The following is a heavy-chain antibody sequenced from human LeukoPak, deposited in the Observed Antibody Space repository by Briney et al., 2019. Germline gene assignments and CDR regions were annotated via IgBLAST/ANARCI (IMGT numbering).Heavy chain of an antibody. D-gene: IGHD2-15*01. V-gene: IGHV4-31*03. J-gene: IGHJ4*02. Sequence: PSQTLSLTCPVSSGSISSGVYYWSWIRQHPGKGLEWIGYIYYSGSTYYNPSLKSRVTISVDTSKNQFSLKLSSVTAADTAVYYCARNLQQVVGGDYFDYWGQGTLVTVSS. CDR2: IYYSGST. CDR1: SGSISSGVYY. CDR3: ARNLQQVVGGDYFDY.